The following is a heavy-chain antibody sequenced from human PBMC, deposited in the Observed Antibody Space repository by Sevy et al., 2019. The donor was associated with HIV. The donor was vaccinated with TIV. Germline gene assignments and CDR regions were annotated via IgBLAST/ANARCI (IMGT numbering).Heavy chain of an antibody. CDR1: GDSVSSNSAA. J-gene: IGHJ6*02. D-gene: IGHD3-10*01. V-gene: IGHV6-1*01. CDR3: ARGDYFGSGISNYYYYGMDV. Sequence: SQTLSLTCAISGDSVSSNSAAWNWIRQSPSRGLEWLGRTYYRSKWYNDYAVSVKSRITINPDTSKNQFSLQLNSVTLEDTAVYYCARGDYFGSGISNYYYYGMDVWGQGTTVTVSS. CDR2: TYYRSKWYN.